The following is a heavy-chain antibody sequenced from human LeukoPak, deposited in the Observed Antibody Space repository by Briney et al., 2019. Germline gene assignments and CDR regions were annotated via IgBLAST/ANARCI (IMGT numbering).Heavy chain of an antibody. Sequence: ASVKVSCKASGGTFSSYAISWVRQAPGQGFEWMGGIIPIFGTANYAQKFQGRVTITADESTSTAYMELSSLRSEDTAVYYCAREGPQVPYYYDSSGYYYVDYWGQGTLVTVSS. CDR1: GGTFSSYA. J-gene: IGHJ4*02. D-gene: IGHD3-22*01. CDR2: IIPIFGTA. CDR3: AREGPQVPYYYDSSGYYYVDY. V-gene: IGHV1-69*13.